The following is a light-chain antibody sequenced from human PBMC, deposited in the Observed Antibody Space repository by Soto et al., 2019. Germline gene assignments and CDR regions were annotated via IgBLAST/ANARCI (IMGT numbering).Light chain of an antibody. CDR1: QSISSW. V-gene: IGKV1-5*01. CDR2: DAS. J-gene: IGKJ3*01. Sequence: DIQMTQSPSTLSASVGDRVTITCRASQSISSWLAWYQQKPGKAPKLLIYDASSLESGVPSRFSGSGSGTEFTPTISSRQPDDFATYYCQQYNSYSPQFTFGPGTKVDIK. CDR3: QQYNSYSPQFT.